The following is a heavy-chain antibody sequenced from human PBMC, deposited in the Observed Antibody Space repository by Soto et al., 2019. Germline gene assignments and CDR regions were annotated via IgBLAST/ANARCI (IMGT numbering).Heavy chain of an antibody. V-gene: IGHV4-4*02. J-gene: IGHJ4*02. CDR1: CGSISSSNW. CDR3: AREGSGTSFFDY. CDR2: THHSGTT. Sequence: SETLSVTCAVSCGSISSSNWWSWVRQPPGKGLEWIGETHHSGTTNYNPSLKSRVTISVDKSKNQFSLKLSSVTAADTALYYCAREGSGTSFFDYWGQGTLVT. D-gene: IGHD3-10*01.